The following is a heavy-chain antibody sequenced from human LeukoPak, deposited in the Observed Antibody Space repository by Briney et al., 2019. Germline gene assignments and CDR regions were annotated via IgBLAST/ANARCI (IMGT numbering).Heavy chain of an antibody. CDR2: IYYTGST. V-gene: IGHV4-59*01. CDR1: GGSISSYY. D-gene: IGHD5-12*01. CDR3: ARASGDAEVED. J-gene: IGHJ4*02. Sequence: KPSGTLSLTCTVSGGSISSYYWTWIRQPPGKGLEWIGYIYYTGSTNYNPSLKSRVTISVDTSKNQFSLKLSSVTAADTAVYYCARASGDAEVEDWGQGTLVTVSS.